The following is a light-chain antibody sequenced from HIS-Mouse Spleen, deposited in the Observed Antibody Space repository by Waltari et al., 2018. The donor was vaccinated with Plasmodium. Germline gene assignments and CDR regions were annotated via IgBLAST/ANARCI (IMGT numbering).Light chain of an antibody. CDR1: QSVSSSY. V-gene: IGKV3-20*01. Sequence: EIVLTQSPGTLSLSPGERATLPCRASQSVSSSYLAWYQQKPGQAPRLLISGASSSATGIPDRFSGSGSETDFTLTISRLEPEDFAVYYCQQYGSSPYTFGQGTKLEIK. J-gene: IGKJ2*01. CDR2: GAS. CDR3: QQYGSSPYT.